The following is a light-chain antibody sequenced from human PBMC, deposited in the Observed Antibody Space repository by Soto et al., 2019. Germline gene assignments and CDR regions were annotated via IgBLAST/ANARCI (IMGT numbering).Light chain of an antibody. CDR2: GAS. Sequence: ETVLTQSPGSLSLSPGETATLSCRASQSVSSTYLAWYQQKPGQAPRVLIYGASSRATGIPDRFSVSGSGTDFTLTISRLEPEDFVVYYCHQCGNSWWTFGQGTKVEIK. J-gene: IGKJ1*01. CDR3: HQCGNSWWT. V-gene: IGKV3-20*01. CDR1: QSVSSTY.